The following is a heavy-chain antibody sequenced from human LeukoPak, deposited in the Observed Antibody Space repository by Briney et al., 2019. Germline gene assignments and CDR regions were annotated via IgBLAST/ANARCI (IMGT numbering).Heavy chain of an antibody. D-gene: IGHD5-12*01. CDR2: INPNSGGT. CDR3: ARKGYVATIRGQEFDP. J-gene: IGHJ5*02. V-gene: IGHV1-2*02. CDR1: GYTFTGYY. Sequence: ASVKVSCKASGYTFTGYYMHWVRQAPGQGLEWMGWINPNSGGTNYAQKFQGRVTMTRDTSISTAYMELSRLRSDDTAVYYCARKGYVATIRGQEFDPWGQGTLVTVSS.